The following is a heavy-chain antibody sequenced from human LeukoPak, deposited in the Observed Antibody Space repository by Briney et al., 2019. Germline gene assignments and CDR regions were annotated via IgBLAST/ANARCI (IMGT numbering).Heavy chain of an antibody. CDR2: INPSGGST. CDR1: GYTFTSYY. CDR3: ARDFLAELDAFDI. Sequence: ASVTVSCKASGYTFTSYYMHWVRQAPGRGLEWMGIINPSGGSTSYAQKFQGRVTMTRDTSTSTVYMELSSLRSEDTAVYYCARDFLAELDAFDIWGQGTMVTVSS. D-gene: IGHD2/OR15-2a*01. J-gene: IGHJ3*02. V-gene: IGHV1-46*01.